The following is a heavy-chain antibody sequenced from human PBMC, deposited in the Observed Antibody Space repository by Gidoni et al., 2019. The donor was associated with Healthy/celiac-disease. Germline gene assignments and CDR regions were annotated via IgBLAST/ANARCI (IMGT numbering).Heavy chain of an antibody. Sequence: QVQLQESGPGRVKPSETLSLTCAVSAYSIDTDFYWSWSRQSPGKGLEWIGSIYQDGDTYYNSSLKSRITISIDRSKKQCSLNLRSVTAADTAIYYCTKDAWDLSKSVYWGRGTLVTVSS. J-gene: IGHJ4*02. D-gene: IGHD4-4*01. V-gene: IGHV4-38-2*02. CDR2: IYQDGDT. CDR3: TKDAWDLSKSVY. CDR1: AYSIDTDFY.